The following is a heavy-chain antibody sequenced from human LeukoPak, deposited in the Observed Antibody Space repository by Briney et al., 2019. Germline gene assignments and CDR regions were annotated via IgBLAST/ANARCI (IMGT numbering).Heavy chain of an antibody. V-gene: IGHV5-51*01. J-gene: IGHJ4*02. D-gene: IGHD2-2*01. CDR2: IYPGDSDT. CDR3: ARLGRRLGYCSSTSCYLDY. Sequence: GESLKISCKGSGYSFTTYWIGWVRQMPGKGLEWMGIIYPGDSDTRYSPSFQGQVTISAGKSISTAYLQWSSLKASDTAMYYCARLGRRLGYCSSTSCYLDYWGQGTLVTVSS. CDR1: GYSFTTYW.